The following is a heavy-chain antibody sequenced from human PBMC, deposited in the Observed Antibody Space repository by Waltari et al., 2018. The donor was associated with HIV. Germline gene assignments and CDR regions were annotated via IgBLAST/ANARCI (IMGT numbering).Heavy chain of an antibody. CDR2: ITPTGPT. Sequence: QMQLQQWGAGLLKSSETLSLTCAVSGRSFSSYYWTWIRQPPGEGLAWSGEITPTGPTTYTPSLKTRVTISVDTSKNQFCRNATSVTAADTAVYYCARGYDYDGRPLPSDYWGQGTLVTVSS. J-gene: IGHJ4*02. D-gene: IGHD3-22*01. V-gene: IGHV4-34*01. CDR1: GRSFSSYY. CDR3: ARGYDYDGRPLPSDY.